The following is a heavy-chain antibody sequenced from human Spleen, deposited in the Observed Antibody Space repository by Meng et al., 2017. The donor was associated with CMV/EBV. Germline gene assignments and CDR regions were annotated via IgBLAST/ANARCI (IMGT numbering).Heavy chain of an antibody. D-gene: IGHD2-2*01. CDR2: ISSDGSDT. CDR1: FTFSINW. Sequence: FTFSINWLHGVRQPPGKGLVWVSRISSDGSDTNVADSVKGRFTISRDNSKNPLYLQMNSLRAEDTAVYYCAKEGYCSSASCSEYFQHWSQGTLVTVSS. CDR3: AKEGYCSSASCSEYFQH. V-gene: IGHV3-74*01. J-gene: IGHJ1*01.